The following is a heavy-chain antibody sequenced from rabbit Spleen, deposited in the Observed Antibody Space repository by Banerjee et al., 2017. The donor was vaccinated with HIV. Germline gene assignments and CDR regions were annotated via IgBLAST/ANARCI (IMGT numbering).Heavy chain of an antibody. J-gene: IGHJ6*01. CDR3: ARDTGTSFSTYGMDL. CDR1: GFSLNSGYD. CDR2: INSGSRDFA. D-gene: IGHD8-1*01. Sequence: QSLEESGGGLVKPGASLTLTCKASGFSLNSGYDMCWVRQAPGKGLEWITCINSGSRDFAYYASWAKGRFTISKTSSTTVTLQMTSLTVADTATYFCARDTGTSFSTYGMDLWGPGTLVTVS. V-gene: IGHV1S40*01.